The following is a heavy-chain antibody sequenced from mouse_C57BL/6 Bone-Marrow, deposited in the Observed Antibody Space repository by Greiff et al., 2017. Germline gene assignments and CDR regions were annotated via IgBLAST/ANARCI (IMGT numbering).Heavy chain of an antibody. Sequence: EVKLMESGPGLVKPSQSLSLTCSVTGYSITSGYYWNWIRQFPGNKLEWMGYISYDGSNNYNPSLKNRISITRDTSKNQFFLKLNSVTTEDTATYYCARPGDYDTFAYWGQGTLVTVSA. J-gene: IGHJ3*01. D-gene: IGHD2-4*01. CDR2: ISYDGSN. CDR3: ARPGDYDTFAY. V-gene: IGHV3-6*01. CDR1: GYSITSGYY.